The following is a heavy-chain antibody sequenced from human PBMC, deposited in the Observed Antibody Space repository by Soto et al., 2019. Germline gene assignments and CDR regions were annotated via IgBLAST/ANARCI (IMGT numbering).Heavy chain of an antibody. V-gene: IGHV4-31*03. D-gene: IGHD3-22*01. CDR3: ARRGYYYDSSGYPSVWY. Sequence: LSLTCTVSGGSISSGGYYWSWIRQHPGKGLEWIGYIYYSGSTYYNPSLKSRVTISVDTSKNQFSLKLSSVTAADTAVYYCARRGYYYDSSGYPSVWYWGQGTLVTVSS. CDR2: IYYSGST. J-gene: IGHJ4*02. CDR1: GGSISSGGYY.